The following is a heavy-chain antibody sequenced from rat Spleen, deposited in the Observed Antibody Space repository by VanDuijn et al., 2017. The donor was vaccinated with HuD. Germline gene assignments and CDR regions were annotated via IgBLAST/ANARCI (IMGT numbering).Heavy chain of an antibody. Sequence: EVQLVESDGGLVQPGRSLKLSCAVSGFTFSNYGMHWIRQAPTKGLEWVASISPSGGSTYYRDSVKGRFTISRDNAKSTLYLQMDSLRSEDKATYYCARHTMYYFDYWGQGVMVTVSS. CDR3: ARHTMYYFDY. CDR1: GFTFSNYG. V-gene: IGHV5-19*01. CDR2: ISPSGGST. D-gene: IGHD1-9*01. J-gene: IGHJ2*01.